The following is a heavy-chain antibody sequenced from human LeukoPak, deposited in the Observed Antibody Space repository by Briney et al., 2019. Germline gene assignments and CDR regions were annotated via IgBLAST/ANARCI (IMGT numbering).Heavy chain of an antibody. Sequence: AAVKVSCKASGYTFTSYYMHWVRQAPGQGLEWMGIINPSGGSTSYAQKFQGRVTMTRDMSTSTVYMELSSLRSEDTAVYYCAREGPVATRAFDYWGQGTLVTVSS. CDR1: GYTFTSYY. D-gene: IGHD5-12*01. J-gene: IGHJ4*02. CDR2: INPSGGST. V-gene: IGHV1-46*01. CDR3: AREGPVATRAFDY.